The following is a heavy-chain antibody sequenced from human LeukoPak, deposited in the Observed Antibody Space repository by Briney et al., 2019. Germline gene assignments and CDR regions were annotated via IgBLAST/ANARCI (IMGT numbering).Heavy chain of an antibody. D-gene: IGHD3-22*01. CDR1: GYTFTGYY. CDR3: ARDTLYDSSGYYYPHFDY. CDR2: INPNSGGT. V-gene: IGHV1-2*06. J-gene: IGHJ4*02. Sequence: ASAKVSCKASGYTFTGYYMHWVRQAPGQGLEWMGRINPNSGGTNYARKFQGRVTMTRDTSISTAYMELSRLRSDDTAVYYCARDTLYDSSGYYYPHFDYWGQGTLVTVSS.